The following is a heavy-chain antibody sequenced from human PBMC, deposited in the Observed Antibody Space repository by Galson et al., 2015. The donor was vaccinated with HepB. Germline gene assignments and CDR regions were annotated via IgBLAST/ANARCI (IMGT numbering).Heavy chain of an antibody. Sequence: SLRLSCAASGFTFSSYEMNWVRQAPGKGLEWVSYISSSGSTIYYADSVKGRFTISRDNAKNSLYLQMNSLRAEDTAVYYCARATCSSTSCYVYYYYGMDVWGQGTTVTVSS. D-gene: IGHD2-2*01. CDR2: ISSSGSTI. CDR3: ARATCSSTSCYVYYYYGMDV. V-gene: IGHV3-48*03. CDR1: GFTFSSYE. J-gene: IGHJ6*02.